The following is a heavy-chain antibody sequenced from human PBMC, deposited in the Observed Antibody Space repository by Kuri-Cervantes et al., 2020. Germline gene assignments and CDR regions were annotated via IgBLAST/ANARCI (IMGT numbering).Heavy chain of an antibody. CDR1: GFTFDDYA. CDR2: ISSSSSYI. J-gene: IGHJ4*02. CDR3: AREAGDTAFDY. Sequence: GGSLRLSCAASGFTFDDYAMNWVRQAPGKGLEWVSSISSSSSYIYYADSVKGRFTISRDNAKNSLYLQMNSLRAEDTAVYYCAREAGDTAFDYWGQGTLVTVSS. D-gene: IGHD7-27*01. V-gene: IGHV3-21*01.